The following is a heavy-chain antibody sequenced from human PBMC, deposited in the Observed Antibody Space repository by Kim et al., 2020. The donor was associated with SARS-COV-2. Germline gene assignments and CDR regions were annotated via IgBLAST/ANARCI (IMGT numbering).Heavy chain of an antibody. V-gene: IGHV4-34*01. CDR1: GGSFSGYY. Sequence: SETLSLTCAVYGGSFSGYYWSWIRQPPGKGLEWIGEINHSGSTNYNPSLKSRVTISVDTSKNQFSLKLSSVTAADTAVYYCAREKGQQLDTPPHYYYYGMDVWGQGTTVTVSS. CDR2: INHSGST. J-gene: IGHJ6*02. CDR3: AREKGQQLDTPPHYYYYGMDV. D-gene: IGHD6-13*01.